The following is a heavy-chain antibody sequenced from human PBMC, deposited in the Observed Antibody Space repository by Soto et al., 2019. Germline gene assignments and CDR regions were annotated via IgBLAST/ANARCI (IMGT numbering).Heavy chain of an antibody. V-gene: IGHV1-8*01. J-gene: IGHJ4*02. CDR3: ARGDGYIFDY. CDR1: GYTFISYD. D-gene: IGHD5-12*01. CDR2: MNTNTGDT. Sequence: QVQLVQSGAEVKKPGASVKVSCKASGYTFISYDINWVRQATGQGLEWMGWMNTNTGDTGYAQKYQGRVTMTRNTSINTANLELSRQRSDDTAVYFCARGDGYIFDYWGQGTLVTVSS.